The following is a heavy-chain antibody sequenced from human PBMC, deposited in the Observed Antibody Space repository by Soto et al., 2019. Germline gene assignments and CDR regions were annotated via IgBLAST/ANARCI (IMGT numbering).Heavy chain of an antibody. CDR2: IYYSGST. Sequence: KPSETLSLTCTVSGGSISSYYWSWIRQPPGKGLEWIGYIYYSGSTNYNPSLKSRVTISVDTSKNQFSLKLSSVTAADTAVYYCARKDGVLYYMDVWGKGTTVTVSS. CDR3: ARKDGVLYYMDV. CDR1: GGSISSYY. V-gene: IGHV4-59*08. J-gene: IGHJ6*03. D-gene: IGHD2-8*01.